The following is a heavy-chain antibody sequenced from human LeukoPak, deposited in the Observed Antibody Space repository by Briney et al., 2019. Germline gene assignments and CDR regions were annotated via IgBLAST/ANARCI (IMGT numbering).Heavy chain of an antibody. J-gene: IGHJ4*02. CDR2: ISAYNGNT. D-gene: IGHD3-22*01. V-gene: IGHV1-18*01. CDR3: ARDWGPYYYDSSGYYLYY. Sequence: AASVKVSCKASGYTFTSYGISWVRQAPGQGLEWMGWISAYNGNTNYAQKLQGRVTMTTDTSTSTAYMELRSLRSDDTAVYYCARDWGPYYYDSSGYYLYYWGQGTLVTVSS. CDR1: GYTFTSYG.